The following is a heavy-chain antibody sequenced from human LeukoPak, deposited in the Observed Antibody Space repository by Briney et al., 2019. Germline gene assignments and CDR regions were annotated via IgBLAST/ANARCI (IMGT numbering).Heavy chain of an antibody. J-gene: IGHJ3*02. CDR1: GFTFSSYG. V-gene: IGHV3-30*03. Sequence: GGSLRLSCAASGFTFSSYGMHWVRQAPGKGLEWVAVISYDGSNKYYADSVKGRFTISRDNSKNTLYLQMNSLRAEDTAVYYCARSGVIAAVVHAFDIWGQGTMVTVSS. CDR2: ISYDGSNK. CDR3: ARSGVIAAVVHAFDI. D-gene: IGHD6-13*01.